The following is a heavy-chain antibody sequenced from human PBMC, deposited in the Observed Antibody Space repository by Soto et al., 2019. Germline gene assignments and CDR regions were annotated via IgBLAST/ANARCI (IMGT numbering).Heavy chain of an antibody. D-gene: IGHD3-10*01. CDR1: GYTFTNYG. Sequence: HLVQSEAEVKKPGASVKVSCKASGYTFTNYGITWVRQAPGQGREWMGRISGYNGNTKYAQDFQGRVTMTADTSTTTAYMELRSLRSDDTAVYYCARDVQVRGSFDYWGQGTLVTVSS. CDR2: ISGYNGNT. V-gene: IGHV1-18*04. J-gene: IGHJ4*02. CDR3: ARDVQVRGSFDY.